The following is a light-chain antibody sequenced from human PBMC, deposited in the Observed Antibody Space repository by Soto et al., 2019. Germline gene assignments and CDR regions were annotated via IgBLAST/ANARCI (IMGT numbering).Light chain of an antibody. Sequence: EIVLTQSPATLPLSPGDRATLSCRASQRIGTYLAWYQQRAGQAPRLLIYDASNRATGIPPRFSGSGSGTDFTLTISSLEPEDFAVYFCQHRSNSPPTWTFGQGTQVEIK. J-gene: IGKJ1*01. V-gene: IGKV3-11*01. CDR1: QRIGTY. CDR2: DAS. CDR3: QHRSNSPPTWT.